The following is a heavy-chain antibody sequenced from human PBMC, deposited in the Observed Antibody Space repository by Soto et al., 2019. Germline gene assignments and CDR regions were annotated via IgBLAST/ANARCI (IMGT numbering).Heavy chain of an antibody. J-gene: IGHJ5*02. Sequence: QVQLVQSGAEVKKPGSSVKVSCKASGYTFTTFGISWVRQAPGQGLEWLGGIIPVFAKTTYAQKFRGRITLSADEAMSTAYVEFSRLTSVDTAIYYCAREGGGEYDSASYKPWWFDPWGHGTLVTVSS. V-gene: IGHV1-69*01. CDR2: IIPVFAKT. CDR3: AREGGGEYDSASYKPWWFDP. CDR1: GYTFTTFG. D-gene: IGHD2-21*01.